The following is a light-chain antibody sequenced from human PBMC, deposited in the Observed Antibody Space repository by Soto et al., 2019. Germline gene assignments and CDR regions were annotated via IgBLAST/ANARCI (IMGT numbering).Light chain of an antibody. CDR1: QSVSSK. CDR3: QQYVTSSPRT. V-gene: IGKV3-15*01. CDR2: GAS. J-gene: IGKJ1*01. Sequence: EIVMTQSPATLSVSPGEGATLSCRASQSVSSKLAWYQQKPGQAPRLLIYGASTRATGIPARFSGSGSGTDFTLTTTRLEPEDFAVYYCQQYVTSSPRTFGQGTKVDIK.